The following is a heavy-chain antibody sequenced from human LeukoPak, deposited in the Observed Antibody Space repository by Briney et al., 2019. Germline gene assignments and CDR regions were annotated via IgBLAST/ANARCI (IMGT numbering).Heavy chain of an antibody. V-gene: IGHV3-23*01. CDR1: GFAFSSYA. Sequence: GGSLRLSCAASGFAFSSYAMSWIRQAPGKGLEWVSAISGRDTGTYYADSVKGRFTISRDNSKNTLSLKMNSLRAEDTAIYYCVRVEIGTYHGMDVWGRGTTVTVSS. CDR2: ISGRDTGT. CDR3: VRVEIGTYHGMDV. J-gene: IGHJ6*02. D-gene: IGHD2-2*01.